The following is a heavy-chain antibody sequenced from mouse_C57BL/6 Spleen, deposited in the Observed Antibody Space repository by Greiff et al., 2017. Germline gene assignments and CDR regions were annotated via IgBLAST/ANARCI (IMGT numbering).Heavy chain of an antibody. Sequence: EVKLVESGGGLVKPGGSLKLSCAASGFTFSDYGMHWVRQAPEKGLEWVAYISSGSSTIYYADTVKGRFTISRDNAKNTLFLQMTSLRSEDTAMYYCARPYYGSGGAMDYWGQGTSVTVSS. D-gene: IGHD1-1*01. CDR1: GFTFSDYG. CDR2: ISSGSSTI. J-gene: IGHJ4*01. V-gene: IGHV5-17*01. CDR3: ARPYYGSGGAMDY.